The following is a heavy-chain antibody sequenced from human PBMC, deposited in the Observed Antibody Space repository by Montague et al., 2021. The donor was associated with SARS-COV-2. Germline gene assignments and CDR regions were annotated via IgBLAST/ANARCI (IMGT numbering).Heavy chain of an antibody. V-gene: IGHV4-39*07. CDR3: ARVGRQQLVRLSGMDV. J-gene: IGHJ6*02. Sequence: SETLSLTCTVPGGSISSNSYYWGWIRQPPGKGLEWIGCIYYSGSTYYNPSLKSRVTISVDTSKNQFSLKLSSVTATDTAGYYCARVGRQQLVRLSGMDVWGQGTTATVSS. CDR2: IYYSGST. D-gene: IGHD6-13*01. CDR1: GGSISSNSYY.